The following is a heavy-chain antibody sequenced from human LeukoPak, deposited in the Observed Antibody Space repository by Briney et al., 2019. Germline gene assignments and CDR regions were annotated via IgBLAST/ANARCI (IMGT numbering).Heavy chain of an antibody. CDR3: ARGTDRSKTGY. V-gene: IGHV4-34*01. J-gene: IGHJ4*02. D-gene: IGHD1-26*01. CDR2: TSRGEGT. Sequence: PSETLSLTCAVYGGSFNDYSCSWIRQPPGKGLEWIGETSRGEGTHYSSSLRSRVIISVDTSKNQCSLKLSSVTAADTAVYYCARGTDRSKTGYWGQGTLVTVSS. CDR1: GGSFNDYS.